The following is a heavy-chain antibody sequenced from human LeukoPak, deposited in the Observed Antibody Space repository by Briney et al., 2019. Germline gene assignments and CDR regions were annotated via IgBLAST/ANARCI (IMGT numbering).Heavy chain of an antibody. Sequence: PSETLSLTCAVYGGSFSGYYWSWIRQPPGKGLEWIGEINHSGSTNYNPSLKSRVTISVDTSKNQFSLKLSSVTAADTAVYYCARGSSWYEKRFDPWGQGTLVTVSS. J-gene: IGHJ5*02. CDR3: ARGSSWYEKRFDP. CDR1: GGSFSGYY. CDR2: INHSGST. V-gene: IGHV4-34*01. D-gene: IGHD6-13*01.